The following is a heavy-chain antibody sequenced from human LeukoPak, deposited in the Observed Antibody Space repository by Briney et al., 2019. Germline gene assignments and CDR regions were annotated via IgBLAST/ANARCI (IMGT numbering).Heavy chain of an antibody. J-gene: IGHJ6*03. CDR1: GFTFSSYW. CDR2: IKQDGSEK. V-gene: IGHV3-7*01. Sequence: GGSLRLSCAAFGFTFSSYWMSWVRQAPGKGLEGVANIKQDGSEKYYVDSVKGRFTISRDNAKNSLYLQMNSLRAEDTAVYYCARETLSSGLLWFGGDIYYYYYYMDVWGKGTTVTISS. D-gene: IGHD3-10*01. CDR3: ARETLSSGLLWFGGDIYYYYYYMDV.